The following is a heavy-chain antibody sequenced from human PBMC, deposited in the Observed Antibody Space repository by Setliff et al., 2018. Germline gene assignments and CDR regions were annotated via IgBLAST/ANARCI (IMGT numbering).Heavy chain of an antibody. Sequence: PSETLSLTCTVSGVSISSGGYYWSWIRQNPGKCLEWIGYIYYSGSTYYNPSLKSRVTISVDTSKNQFSLKLSSVTAADTAVYYCARDRRIVGARHAFDIWGQGTMVTVSS. CDR1: GVSISSGGYY. CDR2: IYYSGST. J-gene: IGHJ3*02. D-gene: IGHD1-26*01. V-gene: IGHV4-31*03. CDR3: ARDRRIVGARHAFDI.